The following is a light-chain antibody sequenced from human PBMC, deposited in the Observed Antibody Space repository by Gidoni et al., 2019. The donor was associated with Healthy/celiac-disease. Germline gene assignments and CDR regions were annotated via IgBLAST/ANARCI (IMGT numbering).Light chain of an antibody. Sequence: EIVMTQSPATLSVSPGERATLSCRASQSVSSNLAWYQQKPGQAPRLLSYGASTRATGIPARCSGSGSGTEFTLTISSLQSEDFAVYYCQQYNNWPPGTFGQGTKLEIK. CDR1: QSVSSN. CDR3: QQYNNWPPGT. CDR2: GAS. J-gene: IGKJ2*01. V-gene: IGKV3-15*01.